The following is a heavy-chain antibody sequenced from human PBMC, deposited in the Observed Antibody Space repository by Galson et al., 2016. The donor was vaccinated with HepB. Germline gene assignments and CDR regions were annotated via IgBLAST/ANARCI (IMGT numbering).Heavy chain of an antibody. V-gene: IGHV4-59*01. CDR3: ARDLDDGGYYY. CDR2: NHYSGNP. D-gene: IGHD3-3*01. CDR1: GASISDYY. Sequence: SETLSLTCTVSGASISDYYWSWIRQSPGKGLEWIGYNHYSGNPTYNPSLKSRVTVSVDTSKNQFSLMLSSVTAADTAVYYCARDLDDGGYYYWGLGTLVTVSS. J-gene: IGHJ4*02.